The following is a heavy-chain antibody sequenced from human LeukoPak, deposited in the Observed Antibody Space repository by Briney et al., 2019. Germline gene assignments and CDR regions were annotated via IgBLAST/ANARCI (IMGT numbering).Heavy chain of an antibody. CDR3: ARGYGGYSYGWFNY. CDR2: IIPIFGTA. V-gene: IGHV1-69*05. CDR1: GGTFSSYA. D-gene: IGHD5-18*01. J-gene: IGHJ4*02. Sequence: GSSVKVSCKASGGTFSSYAISWVRQAPGQGLEWMGGIIPIFGTANYAQKFQGRVTITKDESTSTAYMELSSLRSEDTAVYYCARGYGGYSYGWFNYWGQGTLVTVSS.